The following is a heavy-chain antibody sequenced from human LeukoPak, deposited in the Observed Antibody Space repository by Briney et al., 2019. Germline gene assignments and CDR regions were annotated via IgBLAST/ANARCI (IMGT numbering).Heavy chain of an antibody. D-gene: IGHD4-17*01. J-gene: IGHJ5*02. CDR2: IYPGDSDT. Sequence: GESLKVSCKTSGYSFTSYWIGWVRQMPGKGLEWMGIIYPGDSDTRYSPSFQGQVTISADKSISTAYLQWSSLKASDTAMYYCARLKKLDGDYVNWFDPWGQGTLVTVSS. CDR3: ARLKKLDGDYVNWFDP. CDR1: GYSFTSYW. V-gene: IGHV5-51*01.